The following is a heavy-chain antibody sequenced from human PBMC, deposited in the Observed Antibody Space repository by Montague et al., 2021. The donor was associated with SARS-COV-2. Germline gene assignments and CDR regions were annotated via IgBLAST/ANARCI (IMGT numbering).Heavy chain of an antibody. CDR1: GGSVSSGFYY. D-gene: IGHD2-15*01. CDR3: ARDTVLVPRVPDK. V-gene: IGHV4-61*01. Sequence: SETLSLTCTVSGGSVSSGFYYWNWIRQTPGKGLGWIGHIYYTGSTNYHPSLKSRVTISVDASKTQFSLKLTSVTAADTAVYYCARDTVLVPRVPDKWGQGVLVTVSS. CDR2: IYYTGST. J-gene: IGHJ4*02.